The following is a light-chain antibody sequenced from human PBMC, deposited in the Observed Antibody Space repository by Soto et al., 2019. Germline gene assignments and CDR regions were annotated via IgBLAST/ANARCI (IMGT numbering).Light chain of an antibody. Sequence: EIVLTQSPGTLSLSPWERATLSCWASQSVTSSYLAWYQQKPGQAPRPLIYGASSRATGIPDRFSGSGSGTDFTLTISRLEPEDFAVCYCQQYGSLPLTFGGGTKVDIK. CDR3: QQYGSLPLT. V-gene: IGKV3-20*01. J-gene: IGKJ4*01. CDR1: QSVTSSY. CDR2: GAS.